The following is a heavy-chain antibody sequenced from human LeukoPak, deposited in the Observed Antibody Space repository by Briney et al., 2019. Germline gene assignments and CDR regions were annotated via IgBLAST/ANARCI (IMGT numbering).Heavy chain of an antibody. D-gene: IGHD3-22*01. CDR3: AKDLYYDSSGYYSPQAFDI. J-gene: IGHJ3*02. CDR2: ISYDGSNK. Sequence: PGGSLRLSCAASGFTLSSYGMHWVRQAPGKGLEWVAVISYDGSNKYYADSVKGRFTISRDNSKNTLYLQMNSLRAEDTAVYYCAKDLYYDSSGYYSPQAFDIWGQGTMVTVSS. CDR1: GFTLSSYG. V-gene: IGHV3-30*18.